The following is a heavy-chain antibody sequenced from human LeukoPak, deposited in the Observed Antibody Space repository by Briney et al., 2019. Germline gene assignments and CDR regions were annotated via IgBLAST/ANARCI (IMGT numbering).Heavy chain of an antibody. CDR1: GFSLSDYW. J-gene: IGHJ4*02. CDR3: LREVDWKYAFDY. CDR2: IRPDGSHI. Sequence: GGSLRLSCVGSGFSLSDYWMHWVRQAPGKGLEWVAVIRPDGSHISYVDPVKGRFTISRDNSNNMLYLQMSSLRAEDTALYYCLREVDWKYAFDYWGRGTLVTVSS. D-gene: IGHD1-7*01. V-gene: IGHV3-33*08.